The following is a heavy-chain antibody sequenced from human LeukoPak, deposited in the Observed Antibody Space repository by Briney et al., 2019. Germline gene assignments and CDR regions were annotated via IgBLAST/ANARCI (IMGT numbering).Heavy chain of an antibody. CDR2: IYHSGSP. D-gene: IGHD1-1*01. CDR3: ARVNINNWHSCDY. Sequence: SGTLSLTCAVSGGSLSSNNWWGWVRQPPGKGLEWIGEIYHSGSPNYNPSLNSRVTISVDKSRNHFSLNLSSVTAADTAVYYCARVNINNWHSCDYWGQGTLVTVSS. V-gene: IGHV4-4*02. J-gene: IGHJ4*02. CDR1: GGSLSSNNW.